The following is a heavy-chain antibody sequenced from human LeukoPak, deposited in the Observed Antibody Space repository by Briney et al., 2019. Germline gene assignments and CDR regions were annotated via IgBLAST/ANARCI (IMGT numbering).Heavy chain of an antibody. CDR2: IYYSGST. J-gene: IGHJ4*02. D-gene: IGHD5-12*01. CDR1: GGSVSSGSYY. CDR3: ARSPYENYFDY. Sequence: PSETLSLTCTVSGGSVSSGSYYWSWIRQPPGKGLEWIGYIYYSGSTNYNPSLKSRVTISVDTSKNQFSLKLSSVTAADTAVYYCARSPYENYFDYWGQGTLITVSS. V-gene: IGHV4-61*01.